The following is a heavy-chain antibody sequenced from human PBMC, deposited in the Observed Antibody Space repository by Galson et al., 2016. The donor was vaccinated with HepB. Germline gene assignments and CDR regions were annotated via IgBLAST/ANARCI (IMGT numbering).Heavy chain of an antibody. CDR2: ISTRRTT. J-gene: IGHJ4*02. V-gene: IGHV3-23*01. CDR1: GFVFSNFG. D-gene: IGHD1-1*01. CDR3: AKERLVRRIFDH. Sequence: SLRLSCAASGFVFSNFGLSWVRQAPGKGLEWVASISTRRTTYYSDSVQGRFTISRDNSNNTLYLQMNGLRAEDTAVYYCAKERLVRRIFDHWGQGTLPTGSS.